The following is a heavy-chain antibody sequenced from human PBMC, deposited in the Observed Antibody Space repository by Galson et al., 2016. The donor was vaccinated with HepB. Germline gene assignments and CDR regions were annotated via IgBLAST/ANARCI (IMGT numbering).Heavy chain of an antibody. J-gene: IGHJ4*02. CDR2: IYNSGST. CDR3: ASRFSGHSFDLGVDS. Sequence: TLSLTCTVSGDSISSDGYYRSWIRQPAGKGLEWIGRIYNSGSTHYNPSLKSRVTISVDMSKNQFSLKLTSVTAADTAVYYCASRFSGHSFDLGVDSWGRGTLVTVSS. D-gene: IGHD5-18*01. CDR1: GDSISSDGYY. V-gene: IGHV4-61*02.